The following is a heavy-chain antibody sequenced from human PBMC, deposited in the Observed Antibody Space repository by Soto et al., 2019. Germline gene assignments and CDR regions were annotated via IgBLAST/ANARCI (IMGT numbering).Heavy chain of an antibody. CDR1: GGSFSGYY. D-gene: IGHD3-3*01. CDR2: INHSGST. CDR3: ASAHYDFWSGMGKYNWFDP. Sequence: SETLSLTCAVYGGSFSGYYWSWIRQPPGKGLEWIGEINHSGSTNYNPSLKSRVTISVDTSKNQFSLKLSSVTAADTAVYYCASAHYDFWSGMGKYNWFDPWGQGTLVTVSS. J-gene: IGHJ5*02. V-gene: IGHV4-34*01.